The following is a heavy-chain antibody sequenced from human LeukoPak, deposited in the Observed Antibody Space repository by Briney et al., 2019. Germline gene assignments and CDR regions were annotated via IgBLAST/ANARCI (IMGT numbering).Heavy chain of an antibody. CDR1: GFTFSSYS. J-gene: IGHJ4*02. V-gene: IGHV3-48*04. D-gene: IGHD1-26*01. CDR2: ISSSSSNI. CDR3: ARDPRPSMGATNVDY. Sequence: GSLRLSCAASGFTFSSYSMNWVRQAPGKGLEWVSYISSSSSNIYYADSVKGRFTISRDNAKNSLYLQMNSLRAEDTAVYYCARDPRPSMGATNVDYWGQGTLVTVSS.